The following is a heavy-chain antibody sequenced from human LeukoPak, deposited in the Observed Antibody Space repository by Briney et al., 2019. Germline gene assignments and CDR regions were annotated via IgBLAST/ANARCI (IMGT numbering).Heavy chain of an antibody. CDR2: IYYSGST. Sequence: PGGSLRLSCAASGFTFSSHWMTWVRLAPGKGLEWIGSIYYSGSTYYNPSLKSRVTISVDTSKNQFSLKLSSVTAADTAVYYCARVRKIFGVVTPFDYWGQGTLVTVSS. CDR3: ARVRKIFGVVTPFDY. D-gene: IGHD3-3*01. V-gene: IGHV4-39*07. CDR1: GFTFSSHW. J-gene: IGHJ4*02.